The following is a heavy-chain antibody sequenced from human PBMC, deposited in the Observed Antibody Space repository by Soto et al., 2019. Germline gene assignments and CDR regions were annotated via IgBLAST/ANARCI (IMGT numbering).Heavy chain of an antibody. CDR3: ARGIGYCSSINCYSSRRLRFDS. J-gene: IGHJ4*02. Sequence: WTWIRQSPEKGLEWIGEVHHSGTTYYNPSLNTRVTISVHTTKNQFSLKMSSVTAADTAVYYCARGIGYCSSINCYSSRRLRFDSWGQGTLVTVSS. D-gene: IGHD2-2*01. CDR2: VHHSGTT. V-gene: IGHV4-34*01.